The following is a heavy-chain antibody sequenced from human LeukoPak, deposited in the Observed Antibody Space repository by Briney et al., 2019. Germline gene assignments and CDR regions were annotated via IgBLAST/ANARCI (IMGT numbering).Heavy chain of an antibody. J-gene: IGHJ4*02. D-gene: IGHD2-2*01. V-gene: IGHV3-30*02. CDR2: IRYDGHNK. Sequence: GGSLRLSCAASGFSYSSYGMHWVREAPGKGLEWVAFIRYDGHNKYSADSVKGRLTNSRDNLKSTLSLQMNSLRLEDTAVYYCAKDIAPIVVSLGGGGFDYWGQGTLVTVSS. CDR1: GFSYSSYG. CDR3: AKDIAPIVVSLGGGGFDY.